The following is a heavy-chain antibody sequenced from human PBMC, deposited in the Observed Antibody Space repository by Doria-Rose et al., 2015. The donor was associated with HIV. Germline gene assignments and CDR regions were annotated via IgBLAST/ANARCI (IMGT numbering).Heavy chain of an antibody. Sequence: PGGSLRLSCAASGFTFSYYSMNWVRQAPGKGLEWVSSIATSSSYIYYADSVKGRFIISRDNAKNSLFLQMNGLRAEDTAVYYCARERREKRENHYSGPEKRSYYYYSGMDVWGQGTTVTVSS. CDR1: GFTFSYYS. J-gene: IGHJ6*02. D-gene: IGHD3-10*01. V-gene: IGHV3-21*01. CDR3: ARERREKRENHYSGPEKRSYYYYSGMDV. CDR2: IATSSSYI.